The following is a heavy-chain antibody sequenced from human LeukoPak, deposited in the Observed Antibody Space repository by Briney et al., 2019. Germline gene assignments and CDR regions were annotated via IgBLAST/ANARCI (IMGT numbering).Heavy chain of an antibody. D-gene: IGHD3-10*01. CDR3: AKDSRGYYGSGSYYSPSLGDNWFDP. V-gene: IGHV3-9*01. CDR1: GFTFDDYA. J-gene: IGHJ5*02. Sequence: SGGSLRLSCAASGFTFDDYAMHWVRQAPGKGLEWVSGISWNSGSIGYADSVKGRFTISRDNAKNSLYLQMNSLRAEDTALYYCAKDSRGYYGSGSYYSPSLGDNWFDPWGQGTLVTVSS. CDR2: ISWNSGSI.